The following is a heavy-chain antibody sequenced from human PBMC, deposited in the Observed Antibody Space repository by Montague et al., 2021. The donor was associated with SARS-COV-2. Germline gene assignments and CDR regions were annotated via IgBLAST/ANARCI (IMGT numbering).Heavy chain of an antibody. J-gene: IGHJ6*02. CDR1: GDSIRNYY. CDR2: IYSSGSI. Sequence: SETLSLTCNVSGDSIRNYYWSWIRQPAGKGLEWIGRIYSSGSINYNPSLKTRITLSVDTSKNQLSLRLNSVTVADTAVYYCARNPGEYYGMDVWGQGTTVTVSS. V-gene: IGHV4-4*07. CDR3: ARNPGEYYGMDV. D-gene: IGHD3-16*01.